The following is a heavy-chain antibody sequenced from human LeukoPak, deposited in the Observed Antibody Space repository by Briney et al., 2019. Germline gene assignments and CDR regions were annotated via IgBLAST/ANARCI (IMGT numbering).Heavy chain of an antibody. Sequence: GGSLRLSCAASGFTFSSYAMTWVRQAPGKGLEWVSSIYNTGATHYAESVKGRFTISRDNSKNTLFLQMNSLRAEDMAVYYCARIEWERLGRAFDIWGQGTMVTVSS. J-gene: IGHJ3*02. CDR1: GFTFSSYA. V-gene: IGHV3-23*05. CDR3: ARIEWERLGRAFDI. D-gene: IGHD1-26*01. CDR2: IYNTGAT.